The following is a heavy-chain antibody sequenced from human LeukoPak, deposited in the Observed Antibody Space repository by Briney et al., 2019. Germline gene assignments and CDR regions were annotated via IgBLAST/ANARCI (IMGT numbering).Heavy chain of an antibody. Sequence: PSETLSLTRAVYGGSFSGYYWSWIRQPPGKGLEWIGEINHSGSTNYNPSLKSRVTISVDTSKNQFSLKLSSVTAADTAVYYCAVLRAVTVDYWGQGTLVTVSS. CDR2: INHSGST. V-gene: IGHV4-34*01. CDR1: GGSFSGYY. CDR3: AVLRAVTVDY. J-gene: IGHJ4*02. D-gene: IGHD4-17*01.